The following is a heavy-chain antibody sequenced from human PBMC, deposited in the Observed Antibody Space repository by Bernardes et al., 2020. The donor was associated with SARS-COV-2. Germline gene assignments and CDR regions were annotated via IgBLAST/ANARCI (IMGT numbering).Heavy chain of an antibody. D-gene: IGHD3-10*01. CDR1: GGSISSGDYY. CDR2: IYYSGST. J-gene: IGHJ4*02. V-gene: IGHV4-30-4*01. Sequence: SETLSLTCTVSGGSISSGDYYWSWLLQPPGKGLEWIGYIYYSGSTYYNPSLKSRVTISVDTSKNQFSLKLSSVTAADTAVYYCARGTYYYGSGSYYNPGFDYWGQGTLVTVSS. CDR3: ARGTYYYGSGSYYNPGFDY.